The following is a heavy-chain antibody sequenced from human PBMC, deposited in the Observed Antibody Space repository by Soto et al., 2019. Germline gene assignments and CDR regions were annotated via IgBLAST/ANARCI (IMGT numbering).Heavy chain of an antibody. CDR3: ATYSSLEY. V-gene: IGHV3-53*02. Sequence: EVQLVETGGGLIQPGGSLRLSCAASGFTVSNNYMSWVRQAPGKGLEWVSLIYSGGSTYYADSVKGRFTISRDNSKNTLYLQMNSLRAEDTAVYYGATYSSLEYWGQGTLVTVSS. D-gene: IGHD6-13*01. CDR1: GFTVSNNY. CDR2: IYSGGST. J-gene: IGHJ4*02.